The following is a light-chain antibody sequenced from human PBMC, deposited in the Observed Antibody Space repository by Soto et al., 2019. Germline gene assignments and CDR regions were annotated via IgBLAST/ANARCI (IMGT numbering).Light chain of an antibody. V-gene: IGKV1-5*03. CDR1: QSISSW. Sequence: DIQMTQSPSTLSASVGDRVTITCRPSQSISSWLAWYQQKPGKAPKLLIYKASTLQSGVPSRFSGSGSGTEITLAISSLQPDDSATYYCQQYNDNWTFGQGTKVEIK. J-gene: IGKJ1*01. CDR2: KAS. CDR3: QQYNDNWT.